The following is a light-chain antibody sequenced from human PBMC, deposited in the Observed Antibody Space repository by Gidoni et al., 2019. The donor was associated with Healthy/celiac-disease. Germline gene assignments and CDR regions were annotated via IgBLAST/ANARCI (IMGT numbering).Light chain of an antibody. Sequence: EIVLTQSPGTLSLSPGERATLSCSASQSVSSSYLACYQQKPGQAPRVLIYGASSRATGIPDRFSGSGSGTDFTLTISRLEPEDFAVYYCQQYGSSQFTFGPXTKVDIK. CDR2: GAS. CDR1: QSVSSSY. J-gene: IGKJ3*01. CDR3: QQYGSSQFT. V-gene: IGKV3-20*01.